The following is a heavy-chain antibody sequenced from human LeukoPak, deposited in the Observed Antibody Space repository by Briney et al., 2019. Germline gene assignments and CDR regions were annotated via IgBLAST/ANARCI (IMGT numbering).Heavy chain of an antibody. J-gene: IGHJ6*03. V-gene: IGHV3-15*01. D-gene: IGHD3-16*01. CDR1: GFTFNHAW. CDR2: IKSKTDGGTT. Sequence: GGSLRLSCAASGFTFNHAWMSWVRQAPGKGLEWVGRIKSKTDGGTTDYAAPVKGRFTISRDDSRNTLYLQMNSLKTEDTAVYYCTTVRGSDFKGENYYYYSMDVWGKGTTVTVSS. CDR3: TTVRGSDFKGENYYYYSMDV.